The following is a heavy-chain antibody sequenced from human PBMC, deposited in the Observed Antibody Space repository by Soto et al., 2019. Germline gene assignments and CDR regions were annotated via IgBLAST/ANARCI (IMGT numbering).Heavy chain of an antibody. CDR2: IYYSGST. CDR1: GGSISSYY. CDR3: ARHERYCSGGSCYDLLDY. J-gene: IGHJ4*02. D-gene: IGHD2-15*01. V-gene: IGHV4-59*01. Sequence: TSETLSLTCTVSGGSISSYYWSWIRQPPGKGLEWIGYIYYSGSTNYNPSLKSRVTISVDTSKNQFSLKLSSVTAADTAVYYCARHERYCSGGSCYDLLDYWGQGTLVTVSS.